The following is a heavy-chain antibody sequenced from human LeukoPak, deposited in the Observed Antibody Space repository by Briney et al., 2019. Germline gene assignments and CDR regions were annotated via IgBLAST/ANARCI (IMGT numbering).Heavy chain of an antibody. CDR3: ANDFDH. Sequence: GGSLRLSCAASGFTFNNYAMSWVRQAPGKGLEWVSTISGSDDNTYYADSVKGRFTISRDISKNTLYLQMNSLRADHTAVYYCANDFDHWGQGTLVTVSS. CDR1: GFTFNNYA. J-gene: IGHJ4*02. V-gene: IGHV3-23*01. CDR2: ISGSDDNT.